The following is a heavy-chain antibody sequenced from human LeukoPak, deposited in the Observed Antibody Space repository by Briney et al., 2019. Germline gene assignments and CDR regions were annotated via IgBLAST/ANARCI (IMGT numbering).Heavy chain of an antibody. D-gene: IGHD3-22*01. CDR3: ARDLLLYYYDSSGYFGY. V-gene: IGHV4-59*01. J-gene: IGHJ4*02. CDR1: GGSISSYY. CDR2: IYYSGST. Sequence: SETLSLTCTVSGGSISSYYWSWIRQPPGKGLEWIGYIYYSGSTNYNPSLKSRVTISVDTSKNQFSLKLSSVTAADTAVYYCARDLLLYYYDSSGYFGYWGQGTLVTVSS.